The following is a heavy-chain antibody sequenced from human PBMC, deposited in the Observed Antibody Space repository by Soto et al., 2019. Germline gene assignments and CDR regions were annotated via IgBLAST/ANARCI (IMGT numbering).Heavy chain of an antibody. CDR1: GGTFSSYA. CDR2: IIPIFGTA. CDR3: ARDHRIAARPGWFDP. V-gene: IGHV1-69*01. D-gene: IGHD6-6*01. J-gene: IGHJ5*02. Sequence: QVQLVQSGAEVKKPGSSVKVSCNASGGTFSSYAISWVRQAPGQGLEWMGGIIPIFGTANYAQKFQGRVTITADESTSTAYMELSSLRSEDTAVYYCARDHRIAARPGWFDPWGQGTLVTVSS.